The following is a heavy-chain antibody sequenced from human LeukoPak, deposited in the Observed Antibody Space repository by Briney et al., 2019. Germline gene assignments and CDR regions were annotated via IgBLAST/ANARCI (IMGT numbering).Heavy chain of an antibody. CDR3: VRDGSYYDSSGYYYLY. CDR1: GGTFSSYA. V-gene: IGHV1-69*13. J-gene: IGHJ4*02. Sequence: SVKVSCKASGGTFSSYAISWVRQAPGQRLEWMGGITPMLGTANYAQKFQGRVTIIADESTSTAYMELSSLRSEDTAVYYCVRDGSYYDSSGYYYLYWGQGTLVTVSS. CDR2: ITPMLGTA. D-gene: IGHD3-22*01.